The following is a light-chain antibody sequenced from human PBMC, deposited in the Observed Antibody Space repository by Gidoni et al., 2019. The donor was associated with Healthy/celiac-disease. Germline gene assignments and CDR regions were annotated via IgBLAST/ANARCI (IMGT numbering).Light chain of an antibody. CDR2: QDS. CDR1: NLGDKY. J-gene: IGLJ2*01. V-gene: IGLV3-1*01. CDR3: QAWDSSTVV. Sequence: SYELTQPPSVSVSPGQTARITCSGDNLGDKYACWYQQKPGQSPVLVIYQDSKRPSGIPERCSGSNTGNTATLTISGTQAMDEADYYCQAWDSSTVVFGGGTKLTVL.